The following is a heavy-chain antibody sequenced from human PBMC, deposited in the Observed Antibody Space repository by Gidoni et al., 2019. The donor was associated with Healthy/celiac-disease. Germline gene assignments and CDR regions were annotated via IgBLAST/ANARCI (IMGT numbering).Heavy chain of an antibody. CDR1: GGSISSSSYY. D-gene: IGHD3-22*01. Sequence: QLQLQESGPGLVKPSETLSLTCTVSGGSISSSSYYWGWIRQPPGKGLEWIGSIYYSGSTYHNPALKSRVTISVDTSKNQFSLKLSSVTAADTAVYYCARNDFDYYDSSGYYPPEYWGQGTLVTVSS. J-gene: IGHJ4*02. CDR2: IYYSGST. CDR3: ARNDFDYYDSSGYYPPEY. V-gene: IGHV4-39*01.